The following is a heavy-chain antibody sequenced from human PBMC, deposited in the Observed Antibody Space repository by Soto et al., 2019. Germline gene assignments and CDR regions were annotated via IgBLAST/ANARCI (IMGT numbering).Heavy chain of an antibody. D-gene: IGHD2-2*01. V-gene: IGHV1-69*13. J-gene: IGHJ6*02. CDR3: ANVVVPAAQRVYYGMDV. CDR1: GGTFSSYA. CDR2: IIPIFGTA. Sequence: SVKVSCKASGGTFSSYAISWVRQAPGQGLEWMGGIIPIFGTANYAQKFQGRVTITADESTSTAYMELSSLRSEDTAVYYCANVVVPAAQRVYYGMDVCGQGTTVTVSS.